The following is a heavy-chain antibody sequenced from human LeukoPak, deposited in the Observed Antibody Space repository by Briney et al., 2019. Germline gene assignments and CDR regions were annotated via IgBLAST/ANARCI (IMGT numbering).Heavy chain of an antibody. J-gene: IGHJ4*02. Sequence: ASVKVSCKASGYTFTSYGISWVRQAPGQGLEWMEWISAYNGNTNYAQKLQGRVTMTTDTSTSTAYMELRSLRSDDTAVYYCARDSPQYSSSNYFDYWGQGTLVTVSS. CDR1: GYTFTSYG. CDR2: ISAYNGNT. V-gene: IGHV1-18*01. CDR3: ARDSPQYSSSNYFDY. D-gene: IGHD6-6*01.